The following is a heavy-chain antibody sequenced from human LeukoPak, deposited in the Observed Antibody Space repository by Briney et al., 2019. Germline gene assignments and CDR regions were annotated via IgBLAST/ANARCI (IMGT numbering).Heavy chain of an antibody. CDR1: GFTFSSYG. J-gene: IGHJ4*02. Sequence: GGSLRLSCTASGFTFSSYGMSWVRQAPGKGLEWVSAISGSGGSTYYADSVKGRFTISRDNSKNTLYLQMNSLRAEDTAVYYCAKDERYFDWLSPGYWGQGTLVTVSS. V-gene: IGHV3-23*01. CDR2: ISGSGGST. CDR3: AKDERYFDWLSPGY. D-gene: IGHD3-9*01.